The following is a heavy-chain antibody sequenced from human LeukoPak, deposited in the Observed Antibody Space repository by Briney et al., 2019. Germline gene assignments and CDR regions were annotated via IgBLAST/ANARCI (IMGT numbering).Heavy chain of an antibody. CDR2: ISSSGSTI. CDR1: GFTFSSYE. V-gene: IGHV3-48*03. CDR3: ARDDYYGSGSYIDY. D-gene: IGHD3-10*01. J-gene: IGHJ4*02. Sequence: QTGGSLRLSCAASGFTFSSYEMNWVRQAPGKGLEWVSYISSSGSTIYYADSVKGRFTISRDNAKNSLYLQMNSLRAEDTAVYYCARDDYYGSGSYIDYWGQGTLVTVSS.